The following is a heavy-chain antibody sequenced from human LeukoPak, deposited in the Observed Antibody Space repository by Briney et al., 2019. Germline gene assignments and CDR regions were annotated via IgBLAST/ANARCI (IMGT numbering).Heavy chain of an antibody. CDR1: GLTFGTTW. Sequence: GGSLRLSCATSGLTFGTTWMHWVRQAPGKGLMWVSRMNGEGTTIDYADSVKGRFTVSRDYAKNTLFLQMNNLRTEDTALYFCATARNFRFEYWGQGSLVIVSA. D-gene: IGHD1-7*01. CDR3: ATARNFRFEY. J-gene: IGHJ4*02. CDR2: MNGEGTTI. V-gene: IGHV3-74*01.